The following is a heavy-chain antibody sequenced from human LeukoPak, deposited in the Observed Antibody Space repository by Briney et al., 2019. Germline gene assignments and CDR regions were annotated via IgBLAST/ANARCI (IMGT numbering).Heavy chain of an antibody. Sequence: ASVKVSCKASGYTFTNYGISWVRQAPGQGLEWMGWISAYNGNTNYAQKLQGRATMTTDTSTSTAYMELRSLRSDDTAVFYCARYCSGGSCSKYYFDYWGRGTLVTVSS. V-gene: IGHV1-18*01. CDR1: GYTFTNYG. CDR3: ARYCSGGSCSKYYFDY. CDR2: ISAYNGNT. J-gene: IGHJ4*02. D-gene: IGHD2-15*01.